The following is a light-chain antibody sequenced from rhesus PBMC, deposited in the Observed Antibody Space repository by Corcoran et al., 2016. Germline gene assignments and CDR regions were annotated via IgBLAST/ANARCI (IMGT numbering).Light chain of an antibody. V-gene: IGLV2-32*01. CDR3: CSYAGSYTFI. Sequence: QAALTQPRSVSGSPGQSVTISCTGTSSDIGGYNYVSWYQQHPGTAPKLMIYEVCKRPSGVSDRFSGSKSGNTASLTISGLQAEDEADYYCCSYAGSYTFIFGAGTRLTVL. CDR2: EVC. CDR1: SSDIGGYNY. J-gene: IGLJ1*01.